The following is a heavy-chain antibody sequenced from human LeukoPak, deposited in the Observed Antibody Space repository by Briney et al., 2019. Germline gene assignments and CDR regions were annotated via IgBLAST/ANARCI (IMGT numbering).Heavy chain of an antibody. V-gene: IGHV3-15*01. CDR3: IAHFPYFCGFDV. D-gene: IGHD3-3*02. CDR1: GFTFSSYA. Sequence: GGSLRLSCAASGFTFSSYAMSWVRQAPGKGLEWLGHIKSEGEGATTDYAAPAKGRFAISRDDSKNMIYLQMSSLKIDDTAIYYCIAHFPYFCGFDVWGKGTTVTVSS. J-gene: IGHJ6*04. CDR2: IKSEGEGATT.